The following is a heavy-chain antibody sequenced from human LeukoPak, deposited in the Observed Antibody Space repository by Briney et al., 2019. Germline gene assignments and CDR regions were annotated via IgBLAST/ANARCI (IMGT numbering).Heavy chain of an antibody. D-gene: IGHD6-13*01. J-gene: IGHJ4*02. CDR1: GFTFDDYA. Sequence: GGSLRLSCAASGFTFDDYAMHWVRQAPGKGLEWVSGISWSSGNIGYADSVRGRFTISRDNAKNSLYLQMNSLRAEDTALYYCATVFYTSSWHYIDYWGQGTLVTVSS. CDR3: ATVFYTSSWHYIDY. V-gene: IGHV3-9*01. CDR2: ISWSSGNI.